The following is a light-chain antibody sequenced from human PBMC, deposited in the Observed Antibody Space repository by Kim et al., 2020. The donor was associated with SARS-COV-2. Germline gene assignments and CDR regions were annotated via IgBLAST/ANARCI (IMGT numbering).Light chain of an antibody. Sequence: QSALTQPASVSGSPGQSITISCTGTSSDVGGYNLVSWYQQIPGKAPKLLIYEVTERPSGISHRFSGSKSGNTASLTISGLQAEDEPDYYCCSCATSGSVPYVFGTGTKVTVL. CDR3: CSCATSGSVPYV. CDR1: SSDVGGYNL. V-gene: IGLV2-23*02. CDR2: EVT. J-gene: IGLJ1*01.